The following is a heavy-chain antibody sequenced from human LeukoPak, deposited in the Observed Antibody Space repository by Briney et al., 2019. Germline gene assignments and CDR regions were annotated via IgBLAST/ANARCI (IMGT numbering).Heavy chain of an antibody. CDR2: IDWDDDK. J-gene: IGHJ3*02. Sequence: ESGPTLVNPTQTLTLTCTFTGFSPSTRGMCVSWIRHPPGKALEWLARIDWDDDKYYSTSLETRLTISKDTSKNHVVLTMTNMDPVDTATYYCARIRYSSGWYAFDIWGQGTMVTVSS. CDR3: ARIRYSSGWYAFDI. V-gene: IGHV2-70*11. D-gene: IGHD6-19*01. CDR1: GFSPSTRGMC.